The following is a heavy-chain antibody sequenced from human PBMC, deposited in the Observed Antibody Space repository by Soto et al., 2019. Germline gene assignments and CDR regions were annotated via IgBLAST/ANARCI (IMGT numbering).Heavy chain of an antibody. D-gene: IGHD3-3*01. J-gene: IGHJ6*02. CDR1: GFTFSSYA. Sequence: QVQLLESGGGVVQPGRSLRLSCAASGFTFSSYAMHWVRQAPGKGLEWVAVISYDGSNKYYADSVKGRFTISRDNSKNCLYLHMNIMRAEATSVYYCARGGEFWGGSPPYYYYGMGVYGQCDTGTV. V-gene: IGHV3-30-3*01. CDR3: ARGGEFWGGSPPYYYYGMGV. CDR2: ISYDGSNK.